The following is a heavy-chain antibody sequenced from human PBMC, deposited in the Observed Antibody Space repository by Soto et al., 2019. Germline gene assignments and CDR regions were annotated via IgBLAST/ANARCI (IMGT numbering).Heavy chain of an antibody. Sequence: GGSLRLSCAASGFTFSSYSMNWVRQAPGKGLEWVSSISSSSSYIYYADSVKGRFTISRDNAKNSLYLQMNSLRAEDTAVYYCARDTSSLDNWNYAVYYYGMDVWGQGTTVTVSS. D-gene: IGHD1-7*01. J-gene: IGHJ6*02. CDR2: ISSSSSYI. CDR3: ARDTSSLDNWNYAVYYYGMDV. V-gene: IGHV3-21*01. CDR1: GFTFSSYS.